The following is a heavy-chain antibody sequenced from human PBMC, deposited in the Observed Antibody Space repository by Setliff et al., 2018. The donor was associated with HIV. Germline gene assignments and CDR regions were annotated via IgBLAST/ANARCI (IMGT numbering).Heavy chain of an antibody. Sequence: PGESLTISCKASGYSFTSYWIGWVRQMPGKGLEWMGIINPGDSDIRYSPSFRGQVTISVDKSINTAYLQWGSLKASDTAMYYCASSITVAGGRSFYYYAMDVWGQGTTVTVSS. D-gene: IGHD1-20*01. CDR1: GYSFTSYW. CDR3: ASSITVAGGRSFYYYAMDV. J-gene: IGHJ6*02. V-gene: IGHV5-51*01. CDR2: INPGDSDI.